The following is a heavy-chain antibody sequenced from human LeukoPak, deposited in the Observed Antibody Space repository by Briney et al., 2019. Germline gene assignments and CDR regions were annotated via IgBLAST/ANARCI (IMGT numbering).Heavy chain of an antibody. D-gene: IGHD2-2*01. J-gene: IGHJ4*02. CDR2: ISGSGGST. V-gene: IGHV3-23*01. CDR3: AKDLGYCSSTSCSGGDY. CDR1: GFTFSSYA. Sequence: GGFLRLSCAASGFTFSSYAMSWVRQAPGKGLEWVSAISGSGGSTYYADSVKGRFTISRDNSKNTLYLQMNSLRAEDTAVYYCAKDLGYCSSTSCSGGDYWGQGTLVTVSS.